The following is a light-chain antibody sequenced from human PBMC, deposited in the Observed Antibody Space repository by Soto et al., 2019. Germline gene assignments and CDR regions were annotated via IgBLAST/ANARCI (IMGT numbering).Light chain of an antibody. V-gene: IGLV1-40*01. J-gene: IGLJ1*01. CDR1: SSNIGAGYD. CDR3: QSYDNSLSGYV. Sequence: QSVLTQLPSVSGAPGQRVTISCTGSSSNIGAGYDVHWYQQLPGTAPKLLIYGNSNRPSGVPDRISGSTSGTSASLAITGLQAEDEADYYCQSYDNSLSGYVFGTGTKVTVL. CDR2: GNS.